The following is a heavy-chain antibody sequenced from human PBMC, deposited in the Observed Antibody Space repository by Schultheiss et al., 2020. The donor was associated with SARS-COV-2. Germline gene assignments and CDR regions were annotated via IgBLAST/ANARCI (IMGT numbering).Heavy chain of an antibody. CDR2: INHSGST. V-gene: IGHV4-39*01. D-gene: IGHD3-22*01. J-gene: IGHJ6*02. CDR3: ARHVDYYDSSGYYAYYYYYGMDV. Sequence: SETLSLTCTVSGGSISSSSYYWGWIRQPPGKGLEWIGEINHSGSTNYNPSLKSRVTISVDTSKNQFSLKLSSVTAADTAVYYCARHVDYYDSSGYYAYYYYYGMDVWGQGTTVTVSS. CDR1: GGSISSSSYY.